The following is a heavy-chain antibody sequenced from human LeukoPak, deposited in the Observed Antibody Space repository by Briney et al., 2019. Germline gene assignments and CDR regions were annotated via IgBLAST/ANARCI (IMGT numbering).Heavy chain of an antibody. CDR1: GGSFSGYY. CDR2: INHSGST. D-gene: IGHD3-9*01. Sequence: SETLSLTCAVSGGSFSGYYWSWIRQPPGKGLEWIGEINHSGSTNYNPSLKSRVTISVDTSKNQFSLKLSSVTAADTAVYYCARGRYFSWFDPWGQGTLVTVSS. V-gene: IGHV4-34*01. CDR3: ARGRYFSWFDP. J-gene: IGHJ5*02.